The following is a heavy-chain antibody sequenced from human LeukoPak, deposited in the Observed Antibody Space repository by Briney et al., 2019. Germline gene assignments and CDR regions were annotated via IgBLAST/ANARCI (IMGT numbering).Heavy chain of an antibody. CDR1: GFTFSSYT. CDR3: AREELGSSLGFDP. J-gene: IGHJ5*02. Sequence: PGGSLRLSCAASGFTFSSYTIHCVREPPGKGLEWVSVISFDGSNKYYADSVKGRFTISRDNSKNTLYLQMNSLRAEDTAVYYCAREELGSSLGFDPWGQGTLVTVSS. D-gene: IGHD3-16*01. CDR2: ISFDGSNK. V-gene: IGHV3-30-3*01.